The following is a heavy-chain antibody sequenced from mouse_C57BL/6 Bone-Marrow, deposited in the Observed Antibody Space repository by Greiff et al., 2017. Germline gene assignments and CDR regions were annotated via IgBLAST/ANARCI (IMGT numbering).Heavy chain of an antibody. D-gene: IGHD1-1*01. Sequence: QVQLQQPGAELVKPGASVKLSCKASGYTFTSYWMQWVKQRPGPGLEWIGEIDPSASYTNYNQKFKGKATLTVDTSSSTAYMQLSSLTSEDAAVYYGARGITTGVATPCWGQGTLVTVSA. V-gene: IGHV1-50*01. J-gene: IGHJ3*01. CDR3: ARGITTGVATPC. CDR1: GYTFTSYW. CDR2: IDPSASYT.